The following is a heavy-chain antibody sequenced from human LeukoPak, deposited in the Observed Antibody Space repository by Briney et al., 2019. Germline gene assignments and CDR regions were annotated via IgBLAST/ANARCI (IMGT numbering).Heavy chain of an antibody. CDR1: GFTFSSCS. V-gene: IGHV3-21*01. CDR2: INSSSSYI. D-gene: IGHD6-19*01. Sequence: GGPLRLSCAASGFTFSSCSMNWVRQAPGKGLEWVSSINSSSSYIYYADSVKGRFTISRDNAKNSLYLQMNSLRAEDTAVYYCAREPIAVAGTGAYYFDYWGQGTLVTVSS. J-gene: IGHJ4*02. CDR3: AREPIAVAGTGAYYFDY.